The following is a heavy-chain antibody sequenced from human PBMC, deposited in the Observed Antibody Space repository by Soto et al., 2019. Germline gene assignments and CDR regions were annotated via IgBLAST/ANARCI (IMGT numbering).Heavy chain of an antibody. J-gene: IGHJ5*02. CDR1: GSTFSNYA. V-gene: IGHV1-69*12. CDR2: IILIFGTK. Sequence: QVQLVQSGPEVKKPGSSVKVSCKASGSTFSNYAFSWVRQAPGQGLEWMGGIILIFGTKNYAQKFQDRVRITADDPKSTVDMDLSSLGSAETPVQYCGSVASTKYDFWGGNYMNWFEPWGQGTLVTVSS. CDR3: GSVASTKYDFWGGNYMNWFEP. D-gene: IGHD3-3*01.